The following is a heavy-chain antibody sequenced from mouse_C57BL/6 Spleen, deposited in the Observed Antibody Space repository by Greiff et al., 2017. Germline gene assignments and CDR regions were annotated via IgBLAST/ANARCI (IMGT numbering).Heavy chain of an antibody. CDR3: ARWGTTVVVYYYAMDY. CDR2: IYPRDGST. J-gene: IGHJ4*01. D-gene: IGHD1-1*01. Sequence: QVQLQQSGPELVKPGASVKLSCKASGYTFTSYDINWVKQRPGQGLEWIGWIYPRDGSTKYNEKFKGKATLTVDTSSSTAYMELHSLTSEDSAVYFCARWGTTVVVYYYAMDYWGQGTSGTVSS. CDR1: GYTFTSYD. V-gene: IGHV1-85*01.